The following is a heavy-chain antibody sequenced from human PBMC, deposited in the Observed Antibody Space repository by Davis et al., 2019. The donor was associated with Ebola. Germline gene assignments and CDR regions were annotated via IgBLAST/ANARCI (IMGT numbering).Heavy chain of an antibody. V-gene: IGHV4-39*07. D-gene: IGHD5-24*01. CDR1: GGSMRDGYYY. CDR2: IYHSGRT. Sequence: PSETLSLTCSVSGGSMRDGYYYWAWIRQPPGKGLEWIGSIYHSGRTYYNPSPKSRLSMSVDTSKNKISLQLTSVTAADTAVYYCARERKGDGYAGCDYWGQGTLVTVSS. CDR3: ARERKGDGYAGCDY. J-gene: IGHJ4*02.